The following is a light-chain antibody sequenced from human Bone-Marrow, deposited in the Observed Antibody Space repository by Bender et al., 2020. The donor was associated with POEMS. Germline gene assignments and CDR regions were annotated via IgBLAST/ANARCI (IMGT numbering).Light chain of an antibody. CDR3: YSTDSSNNHWV. V-gene: IGLV3-10*01. J-gene: IGLJ3*02. CDR2: EDD. Sequence: SSELTQDPAVSVAVGQTVRITCQGDSIRTYYPSWYQQKSGQAPVLVIYEDDKRLSGTPEKFSGSTSGTMATLIISGAQVEDEADYYCYSTDSSNNHWVFGGGTKLTVL. CDR1: SIRTYY.